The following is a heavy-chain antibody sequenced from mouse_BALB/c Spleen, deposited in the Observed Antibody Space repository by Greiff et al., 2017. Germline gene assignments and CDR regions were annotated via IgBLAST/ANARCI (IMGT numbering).Heavy chain of an antibody. V-gene: IGHV2-9*02. J-gene: IGHJ4*01. CDR2: IWAGGST. CDR1: GFSLTSYG. D-gene: IGHD1-1*01. Sequence: VKLQQSGPGLVAPSQSLSITCTVSGFSLTSYGVHWVRQPPGKGLEWLGVIWAGGSTNYNSALMSRLSISKDNSKSQVFLKMNSLQTDDTAMYYGAREDYGSSYDYAMDYWGQGTSVTVSS. CDR3: AREDYGSSYDYAMDY.